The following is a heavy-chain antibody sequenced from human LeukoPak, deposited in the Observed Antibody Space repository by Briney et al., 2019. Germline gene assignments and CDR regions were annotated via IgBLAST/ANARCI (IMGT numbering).Heavy chain of an antibody. D-gene: IGHD4-23*01. V-gene: IGHV3-66*01. CDR1: GFTVSSNY. J-gene: IGHJ4*02. CDR2: IYSGGST. Sequence: PGGSLRLSCAASGFTVSSNYMSWVRQAPGKGLEWVSVIYSGGSTYYADSVKGRFTIPRDNSKNTLYLQVNSLRAEDTAVYYCARGVATNSRSSFDYWGQGTLVTVSS. CDR3: ARGVATNSRSSFDY.